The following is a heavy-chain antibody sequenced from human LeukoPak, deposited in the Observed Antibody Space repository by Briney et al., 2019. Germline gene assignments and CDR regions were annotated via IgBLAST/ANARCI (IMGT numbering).Heavy chain of an antibody. CDR3: ARGYCSGGSCYHFDS. Sequence: ASVKVSCKASGYRFSDYYMHWVRQAPGQGLEWMGCVNSNSGGTHYAQKFEGRVTVTRDTSINTAYMELSRLKSDDTAIYYCARGYCSGGSCYHFDSWGQGTLVTVSS. CDR1: GYRFSDYY. J-gene: IGHJ4*02. D-gene: IGHD2-15*01. CDR2: VNSNSGGT. V-gene: IGHV1-2*02.